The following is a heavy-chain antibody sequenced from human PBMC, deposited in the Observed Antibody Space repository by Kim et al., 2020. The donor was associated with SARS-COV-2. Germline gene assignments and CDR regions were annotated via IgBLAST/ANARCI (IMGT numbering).Heavy chain of an antibody. J-gene: IGHJ6*02. CDR1: GYTFTSYA. Sequence: ASVKVSCKASGYTFTSYAMNWVRQAPGQGPEWMGWTNANTGNPTYAQDFTGRFVFSLDTPVSTAYLQINSLKAEDTAVYYCARSGVGYANYYYTGVDVWGQGTTVTVSS. CDR2: TNANTGNP. CDR3: ARSGVGYANYYYTGVDV. D-gene: IGHD5-12*01. V-gene: IGHV7-4-1*02.